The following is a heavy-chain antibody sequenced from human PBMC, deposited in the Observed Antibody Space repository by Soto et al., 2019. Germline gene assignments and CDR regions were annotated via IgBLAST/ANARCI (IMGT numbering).Heavy chain of an antibody. CDR1: GFTFSSYW. CDR2: IKQDGSEK. Sequence: EVQLVESGGGLVQPGGSLRLSCAASGFTFSSYWMSWVRQAPGKGLEWVANIKQDGSEKYYVDSVKGRFTISRDNAKNSLYLQMNSLRAEDTAVYYCASVDWGTTVTNDAFDIWGQGTMVTVSS. CDR3: ASVDWGTTVTNDAFDI. V-gene: IGHV3-7*01. J-gene: IGHJ3*02. D-gene: IGHD4-17*01.